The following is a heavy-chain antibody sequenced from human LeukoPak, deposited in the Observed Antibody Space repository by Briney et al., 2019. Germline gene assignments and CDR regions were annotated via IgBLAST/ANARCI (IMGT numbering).Heavy chain of an antibody. CDR1: GFTFSSYG. D-gene: IGHD3-10*01. CDR3: AKDLVRGGFVVTTPNYYDGMDV. J-gene: IGHJ6*02. Sequence: LRLSCAASGFTFSSYGMRWVRQAPGKGLEWVAVISYDGSNKYYADSVKGRFTISRDNSKNTLYLQMNSLRAEDTAVYYCAKDLVRGGFVVTTPNYYDGMDVWGQGTTVTVS. V-gene: IGHV3-30*18. CDR2: ISYDGSNK.